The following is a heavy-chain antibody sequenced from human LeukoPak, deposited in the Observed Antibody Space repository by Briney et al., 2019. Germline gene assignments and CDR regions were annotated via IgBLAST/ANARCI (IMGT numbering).Heavy chain of an antibody. D-gene: IGHD1-26*01. CDR3: ARQSEYSGSYYAY. J-gene: IGHJ4*02. Sequence: GASVKVSCKASGYTFIAYHMHWVRQAPGQGLEWMGRIHPSSGATNYAQRFQGRVTLTRDTSINTAYMELSSLRSEDTAVYYCARQSEYSGSYYAYWGQGTLVTVSS. V-gene: IGHV1-2*06. CDR1: GYTFIAYH. CDR2: IHPSSGAT.